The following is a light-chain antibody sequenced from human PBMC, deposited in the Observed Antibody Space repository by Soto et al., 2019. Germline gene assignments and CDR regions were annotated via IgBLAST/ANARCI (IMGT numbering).Light chain of an antibody. CDR1: QTISSS. CDR3: QQHNDYTPVT. Sequence: DIQMTQSPSTLSASVGDRVTITCRASQTISSSLAWYQHKPGKAPKLLVFDATPLQTGVPSRFSGSGIGTECTLSIPGLQPDDFATYYCQQHNDYTPVTFGQGTKLEIK. V-gene: IGKV1-5*01. CDR2: DAT. J-gene: IGKJ2*01.